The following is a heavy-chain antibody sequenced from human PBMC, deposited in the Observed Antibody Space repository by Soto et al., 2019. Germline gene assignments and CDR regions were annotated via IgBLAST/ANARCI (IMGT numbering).Heavy chain of an antibody. CDR1: GFTFSSYG. Sequence: QVQLVESGGGVVQPGRSLRLSCAASGFTFSSYGMHWVRQAPGKGLEWVAVISYDGSNKYYADSVKGRFTISRDNSKYTLYLQMNSLRAEDTGVYYCAKGGGYSYGLDYWGQGTLVTVSS. D-gene: IGHD5-18*01. J-gene: IGHJ4*02. V-gene: IGHV3-30*18. CDR3: AKGGGYSYGLDY. CDR2: ISYDGSNK.